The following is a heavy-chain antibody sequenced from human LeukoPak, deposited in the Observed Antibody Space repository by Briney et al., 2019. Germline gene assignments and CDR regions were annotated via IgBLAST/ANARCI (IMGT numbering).Heavy chain of an antibody. Sequence: GASVKVSCKASGYTFTSYDINWVRQATGQGLEWMGWMNPNSGSTGYAQKFQGRVTMTRNTSISTAYMELSSLRSEDTDVYYCARIMYSSGWWSLYYYGMDVWGQGTTVTVSS. D-gene: IGHD6-19*01. CDR2: MNPNSGST. V-gene: IGHV1-8*01. CDR3: ARIMYSSGWWSLYYYGMDV. J-gene: IGHJ6*02. CDR1: GYTFTSYD.